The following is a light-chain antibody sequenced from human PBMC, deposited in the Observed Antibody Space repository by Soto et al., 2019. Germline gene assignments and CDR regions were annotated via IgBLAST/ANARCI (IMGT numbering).Light chain of an antibody. J-gene: IGKJ4*01. CDR1: QGVGRF. CDR3: QQHDSSPLT. Sequence: EIVWTQSPGTLSLSPGERATLSCRASQGVGRFLAWYKQKPGQAPRLLIYGASGRATGTPDRFSGSGSGTEFTLTISRLEPEDFAVYHCQQHDSSPLTFGGGTKVDIK. CDR2: GAS. V-gene: IGKV3-20*01.